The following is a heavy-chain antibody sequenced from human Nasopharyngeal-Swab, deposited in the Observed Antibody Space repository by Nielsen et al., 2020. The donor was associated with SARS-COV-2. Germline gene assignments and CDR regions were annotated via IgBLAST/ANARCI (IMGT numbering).Heavy chain of an antibody. CDR3: ASSPSRGWYEYHLDN. CDR2: IYGGDST. D-gene: IGHD6-19*01. J-gene: IGHJ4*02. V-gene: IGHV3-53*04. Sequence: GESLKISCAVSGFTVSSNYMSWVRQAPGKGREWVSVIYGGDSTYYADSVRGRFTVTRHISENTLYLQMNSLRAEDTAVYYCASSPSRGWYEYHLDNWGQGTLVTVSS. CDR1: GFTVSSNY.